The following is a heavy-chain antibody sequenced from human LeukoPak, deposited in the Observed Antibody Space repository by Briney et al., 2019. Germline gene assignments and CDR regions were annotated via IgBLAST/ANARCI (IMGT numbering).Heavy chain of an antibody. J-gene: IGHJ6*02. CDR1: GYTFTGYY. V-gene: IGHV1-2*02. Sequence: ASVKVSCKASGYTFTGYYMHWVRQAPGQGLEWMGWINPNSGGTNYAQKFQGRVTMTRDTSISTAYMELSSVTAADTAVYYCARSYYGDYYYYAMDVWGQGTAVTVSS. CDR2: INPNSGGT. CDR3: ARSYYGDYYYYAMDV. D-gene: IGHD3-10*01.